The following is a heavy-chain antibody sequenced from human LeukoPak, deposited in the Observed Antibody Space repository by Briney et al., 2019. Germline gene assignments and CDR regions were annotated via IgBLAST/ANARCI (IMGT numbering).Heavy chain of an antibody. D-gene: IGHD1-1*01. CDR3: ARDFNWAFDY. J-gene: IGHJ4*02. V-gene: IGHV3-30*02. Sequence: QTGGSLRLSCATSGFTFSHYGMHWVRQASGRGLDWVAHIRYDESDKYYADSVKGRFTISRDISKNTVYLQMNSLRVEDTAVYYCARDFNWAFDYWGQGTLVTVSS. CDR1: GFTFSHYG. CDR2: IRYDESDK.